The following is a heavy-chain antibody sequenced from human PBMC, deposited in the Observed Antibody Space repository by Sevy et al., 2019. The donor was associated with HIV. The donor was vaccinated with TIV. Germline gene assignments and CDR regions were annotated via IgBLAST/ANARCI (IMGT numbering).Heavy chain of an antibody. J-gene: IGHJ4*02. V-gene: IGHV3-23*01. Sequence: GGSLRLSCAASGFTFSSYAMSWVRQAPGKGLEWVSAISGSGGSTYYADSVKGRFTISRDNSKNTRYLQMNSLRAEDTAVYYCAKSGSIAARLEYYFDYWGQGTLVTVSS. CDR3: AKSGSIAARLEYYFDY. D-gene: IGHD6-6*01. CDR2: ISGSGGST. CDR1: GFTFSSYA.